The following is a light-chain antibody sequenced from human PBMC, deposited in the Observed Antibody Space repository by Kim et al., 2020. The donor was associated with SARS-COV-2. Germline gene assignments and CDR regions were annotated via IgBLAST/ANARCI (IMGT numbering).Light chain of an antibody. CDR1: SGSIASKY. Sequence: KPVTSARTHRSGSIASKYVQWYHQRPGSAPTTVIYEDNQRPSGVPDRFSGSIDSSSNSASLTISGLKTEDEADYYCQSYDSSNHVVFGGGTQLTVL. CDR2: EDN. V-gene: IGLV6-57*03. CDR3: QSYDSSNHVV. J-gene: IGLJ2*01.